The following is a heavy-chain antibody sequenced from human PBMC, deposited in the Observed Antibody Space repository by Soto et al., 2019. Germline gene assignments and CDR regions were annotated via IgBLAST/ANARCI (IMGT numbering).Heavy chain of an antibody. V-gene: IGHV4-34*01. CDR3: ARGGYEAYYYYRMDV. CDR1: GGSFSGYY. CDR2: INHSGST. Sequence: SETLSLTCAVYGGSFSGYYWSWIRQPPGKGLEWIGEINHSGSTNYNPSLKSRVTISVDTSKNQFSLKLSSVTAADTAVYYCARGGYEAYYYYRMDVWGQGTTVT. J-gene: IGHJ6*02. D-gene: IGHD5-12*01.